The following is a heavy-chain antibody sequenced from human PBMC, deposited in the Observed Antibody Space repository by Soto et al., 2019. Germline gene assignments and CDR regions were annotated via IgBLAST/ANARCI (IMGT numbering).Heavy chain of an antibody. Sequence: QVQLQESGPGLVKPSETLSLTCTVSGGSISSYYWSWIRQPPGKGLEWIGYIYYSGSPNYNPSHIIAVPISVYRPKTPFALKLGSVTAAVAAVYCGAGREGSWGVLDIGGQGTRVTVS. CDR3: AGREGSWGVLDI. V-gene: IGHV4-59*01. CDR2: IYYSGSP. J-gene: IGHJ3*02. CDR1: GGSISSYY. D-gene: IGHD3-16*01.